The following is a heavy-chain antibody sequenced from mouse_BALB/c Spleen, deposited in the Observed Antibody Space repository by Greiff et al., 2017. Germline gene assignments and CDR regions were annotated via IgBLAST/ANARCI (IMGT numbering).Heavy chain of an antibody. CDR1: GYTFTSYW. J-gene: IGHJ3*01. V-gene: IGHV1-69*02. CDR2: IYPSDSYT. CDR3: TRGYYGSSPAY. D-gene: IGHD1-1*01. Sequence: VQLVESGAELVRPGASVKLSCKASGYTFTSYWINWVKQRPGQGLEWIGNIYPSDSYTNYNQKFKDKATLTVDKSSSTAYMQLSSPTSEDSAVYYCTRGYYGSSPAYWGQGTLVTVSA.